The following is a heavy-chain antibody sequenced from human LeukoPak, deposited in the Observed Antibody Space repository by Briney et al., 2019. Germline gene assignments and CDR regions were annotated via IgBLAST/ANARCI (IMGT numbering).Heavy chain of an antibody. CDR2: INPNSDFT. Sequence: ASVKVSCKTSGYTFTKYYLHWVRQAPGQGLEWMGIINPNSDFTSYAQKFQGRVTMTRNTSISTAYMELSSLRSEDTAVYYCARRRAAAGTARFDYWGQGTLVTVSS. J-gene: IGHJ4*02. CDR1: GYTFTKYY. D-gene: IGHD6-13*01. V-gene: IGHV1-46*01. CDR3: ARRRAAAGTARFDY.